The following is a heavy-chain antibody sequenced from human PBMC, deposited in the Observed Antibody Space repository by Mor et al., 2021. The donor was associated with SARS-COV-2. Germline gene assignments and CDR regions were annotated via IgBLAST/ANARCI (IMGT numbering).Heavy chain of an antibody. V-gene: IGHV3-53*01. CDR3: ARSSLWTDSWSGYCPFDS. Sequence: KGRFTISRDSSKNTLYLQMNSLRAEDTAVYYCARSSLWTDSWSGYCPFDSWGQGTLVTVSS. D-gene: IGHD3-3*01. J-gene: IGHJ4*02.